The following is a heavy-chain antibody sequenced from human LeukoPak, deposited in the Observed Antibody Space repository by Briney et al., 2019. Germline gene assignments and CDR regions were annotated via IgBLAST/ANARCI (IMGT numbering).Heavy chain of an antibody. CDR3: ARIAVAGEDY. Sequence: ASVKVFCKASGYTFTGYYMHWVPQAPGQGLGWMGRINPNSGGTNYAQKFQGRVTMTRDTSISTAYMELSRLRSDDTAVYYCARIAVAGEDYWGQRTLVTVSS. D-gene: IGHD6-19*01. CDR2: INPNSGGT. CDR1: GYTFTGYY. V-gene: IGHV1-2*06. J-gene: IGHJ4*02.